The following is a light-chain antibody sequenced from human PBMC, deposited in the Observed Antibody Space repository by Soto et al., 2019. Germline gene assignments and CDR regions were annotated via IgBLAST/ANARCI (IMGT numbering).Light chain of an antibody. CDR1: SDYSDYK. CDR2: VGTGGIVG. V-gene: IGLV9-49*02. Sequence: QAVVTQPASASASLGASVTLTCTLSSDYSDYKVDWYQQRPGKAPRFVMRVGTGGIVGSKGVGIPDRFSVSGSGLNRSLTIENIQEEDESDFHFGADHHSGSNFVFGGGTKLTVL. J-gene: IGLJ2*01. CDR3: GADHHSGSNFV.